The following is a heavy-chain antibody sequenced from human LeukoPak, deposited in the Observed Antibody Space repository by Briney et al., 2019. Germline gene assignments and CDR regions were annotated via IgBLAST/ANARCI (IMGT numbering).Heavy chain of an antibody. CDR1: GYTFTAYH. V-gene: IGHV1-2*02. J-gene: IGHJ4*02. Sequence: ASVKVFCKASGYTFTAYHMHWVRQAPGQGLEWMGWIYPNTGGTNFAEKFQGRVTLTRDTSITTAYMELSGLNFDDTAVYYCVRENWYYDHWGQGTLVTVSS. CDR2: IYPNTGGT. CDR3: VRENWYYDH. D-gene: IGHD3-16*01.